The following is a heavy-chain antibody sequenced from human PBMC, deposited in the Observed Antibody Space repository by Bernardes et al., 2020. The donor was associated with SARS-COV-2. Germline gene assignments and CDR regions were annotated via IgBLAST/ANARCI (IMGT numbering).Heavy chain of an antibody. CDR3: ARGASFGFLSAYSFGRGGPFDP. V-gene: IGHV4-34*01. CDR1: GGSFSSHY. J-gene: IGHJ5*02. CDR2: INHSGSS. D-gene: IGHD3-3*01. Sequence: SETLSLTCAVYGGSFSSHYWAWIRQPPGRGLEWVGEINHSGSSTYNPSLKSLVTLSVDTSKMQFSLKLTSVNAADMAVYYCARGASFGFLSAYSFGRGGPFDPWGQGVLVTVAS.